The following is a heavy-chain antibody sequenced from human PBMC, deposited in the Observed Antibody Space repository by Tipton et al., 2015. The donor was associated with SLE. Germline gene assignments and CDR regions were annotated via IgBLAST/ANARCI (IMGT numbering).Heavy chain of an antibody. V-gene: IGHV3-30-3*01. Sequence: SLRLSCAASGFTFSSYAMHWVRQAPGKGLEWVAVISNDGSNKYYVDSVKGRFTISRDNSKNTLYLQMNSLRVEDTAVYYCARGRDYYDSSGADAFDIWGQGTMVTVSS. J-gene: IGHJ3*02. CDR2: ISNDGSNK. CDR3: ARGRDYYDSSGADAFDI. CDR1: GFTFSSYA. D-gene: IGHD3-22*01.